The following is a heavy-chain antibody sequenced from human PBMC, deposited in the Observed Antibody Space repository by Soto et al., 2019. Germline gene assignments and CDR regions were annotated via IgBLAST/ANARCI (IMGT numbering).Heavy chain of an antibody. V-gene: IGHV3-66*01. CDR1: GFSVSGNY. D-gene: IGHD6-19*01. CDR2: IYSGGNT. CDR3: ANSGSGSDWSAFDI. J-gene: IGHJ3*02. Sequence: EVQLVESGGGLVQPGGSLRLSGAASGFSVSGNYMSWVRQAPGRGLECVSVIYSGGNTYYADSVKGRFTSSRDNSKNTLDLQMNSLRADDTAVYYCANSGSGSDWSAFDIWGQGTMVTVSS.